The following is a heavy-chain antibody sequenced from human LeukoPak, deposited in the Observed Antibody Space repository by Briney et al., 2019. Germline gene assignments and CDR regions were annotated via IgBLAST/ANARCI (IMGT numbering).Heavy chain of an antibody. Sequence: GRSLRLSCAASGFTFSSYAMHWVRQAPGKGLEWVAVISYDGSNKYYADSMKGRFTISRDNSKNTLYLQMNSLRAEDTAVYYCARVGVYGAFDIWGQGTMVTVSP. CDR2: ISYDGSNK. D-gene: IGHD2/OR15-2a*01. J-gene: IGHJ3*02. CDR3: ARVGVYGAFDI. V-gene: IGHV3-30*01. CDR1: GFTFSSYA.